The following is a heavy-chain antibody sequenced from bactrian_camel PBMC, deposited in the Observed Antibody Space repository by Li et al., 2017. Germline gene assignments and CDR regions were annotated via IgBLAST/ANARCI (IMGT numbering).Heavy chain of an antibody. CDR1: GLAESRVC. J-gene: IGHJ6*01. Sequence: HVQLVESGGGSVQPGGSLRLSCVYSGLAESRVCMGWYRQAPGNECELVSRIASDGRTYYTDSAKGRFTISQDKAKNTVYLQMNSLQAEDTAVYYCAIPGSWSPECGYWGQGTQVTVS. V-gene: IGHV3S53*01. CDR2: IASDGRT. D-gene: IGHD6*01. CDR3: AIPGSWSPECGY.